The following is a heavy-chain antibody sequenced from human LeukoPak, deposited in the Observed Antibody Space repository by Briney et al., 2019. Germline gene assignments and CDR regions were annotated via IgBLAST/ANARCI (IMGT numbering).Heavy chain of an antibody. V-gene: IGHV1-18*01. J-gene: IGHJ4*02. CDR1: GYTFTSYG. Sequence: GASVKVSCKASGYTFTSYGISWVRQAPGQGLEWMGWISAYNGNTNYAQKLQGRVTITADKSTSTAYMELSSLRSEDTAVYYCASLYSSSSLSRARDYWGQGTLVTVSS. D-gene: IGHD6-6*01. CDR3: ASLYSSSSLSRARDY. CDR2: ISAYNGNT.